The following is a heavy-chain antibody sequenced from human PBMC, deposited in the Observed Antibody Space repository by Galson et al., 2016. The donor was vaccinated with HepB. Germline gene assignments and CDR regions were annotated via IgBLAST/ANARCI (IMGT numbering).Heavy chain of an antibody. CDR3: ARLPLAKLGIRTVDS. V-gene: IGHV4-39*01. CDR1: GVSISGSSYY. D-gene: IGHD7-27*01. CDR2: VYKSGNT. J-gene: IGHJ4*02. Sequence: SETLSLTCTVSGVSISGSSYYWGWIRQPPGKGLEWIGTVYKSGNTFYNPSLKSRVTISVDTSKDQFSLKLTSVTAADTAVYYCARLPLAKLGIRTVDSWGQGTLVAVSS.